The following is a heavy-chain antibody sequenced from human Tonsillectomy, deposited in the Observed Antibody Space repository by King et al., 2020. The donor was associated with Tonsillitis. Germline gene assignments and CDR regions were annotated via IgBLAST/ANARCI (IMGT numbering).Heavy chain of an antibody. D-gene: IGHD1-26*01. CDR1: TFTVSNYW. CDR2: IRPDGGTT. CDR3: ARIPSGAPPQDVFDL. Sequence: VQLVESGGGLVQPGGSLRLSCAASTFTVSNYWMTWVRQAPGKGLEWVANIRPDGGTTYYVASVKGRFTISRDNAEKSVYLQMNSLRVEDTAVYYCARIPSGAPPQDVFDLWGQGTMVTVSS. J-gene: IGHJ3*01. V-gene: IGHV3-7*01.